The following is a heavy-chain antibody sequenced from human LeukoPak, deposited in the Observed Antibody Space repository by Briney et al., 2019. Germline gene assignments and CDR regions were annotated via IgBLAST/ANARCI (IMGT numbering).Heavy chain of an antibody. CDR3: AKRPSDYGDYVSYFDY. D-gene: IGHD4-17*01. CDR2: ISDDGRRK. J-gene: IGHJ4*02. CDR1: GFTFSSYG. V-gene: IGHV3-30*18. Sequence: GGSLGLSCAASGFTFSSYGMHWVRQAPGKGLEWVGVISDDGRRKDYADSVRGRFTISRDNSKDTLYLQMNSLRAEDTAVYYCAKRPSDYGDYVSYFDYWGQGTLVTVSS.